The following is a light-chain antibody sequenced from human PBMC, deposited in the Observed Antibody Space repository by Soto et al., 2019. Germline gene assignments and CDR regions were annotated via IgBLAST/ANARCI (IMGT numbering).Light chain of an antibody. CDR2: DVT. CDR3: SSYTNKDTLL. V-gene: IGLV2-14*03. J-gene: IGLJ3*02. Sequence: QSALTQPASVSGSPGQSITISCTGTSSDVGGYDHVSWYQQHPGKAPKLIIYDVTVRPSGISPRFSGSKSDNTASLAVSGLQPEDEADYYCSSYTNKDTLLFGGGTKVTGL. CDR1: SSDVGGYDH.